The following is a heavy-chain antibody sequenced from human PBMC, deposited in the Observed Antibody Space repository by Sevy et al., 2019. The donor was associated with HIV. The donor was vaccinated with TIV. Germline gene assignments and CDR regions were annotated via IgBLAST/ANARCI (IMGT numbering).Heavy chain of an antibody. V-gene: IGHV5-51*01. CDR1: GYSFTSYW. CDR3: ARQGVLRYFDWFSSSGFIVDI. CDR2: IYPGDSDT. D-gene: IGHD3-9*01. Sequence: GESLKISCKGSGYSFTSYWIGWVRQMPGKGLEWMGIIYPGDSDTRYSPSFQGQVTISADKSIGTAYLQWSSLKASDTAMYYCARQGVLRYFDWFSSSGFIVDIWGQGTMVTVSS. J-gene: IGHJ3*02.